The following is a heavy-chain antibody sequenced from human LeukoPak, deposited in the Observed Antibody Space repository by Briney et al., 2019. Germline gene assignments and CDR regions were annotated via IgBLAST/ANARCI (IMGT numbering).Heavy chain of an antibody. Sequence: SETLSLTCTVSGGSISSYYWSWLRQPPGKGLEWIGYIYYSGSTNYNPSLKSRVTISVDTSKNQFSLKLSSVTAADTAVYYCASTSGEELYYYYGMDVWGQGTTVTVSS. CDR1: GGSISSYY. D-gene: IGHD3-10*01. J-gene: IGHJ6*02. CDR3: ASTSGEELYYYYGMDV. V-gene: IGHV4-59*01. CDR2: IYYSGST.